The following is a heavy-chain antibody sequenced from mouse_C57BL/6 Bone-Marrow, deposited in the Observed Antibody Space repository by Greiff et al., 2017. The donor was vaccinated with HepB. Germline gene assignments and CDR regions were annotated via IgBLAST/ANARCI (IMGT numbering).Heavy chain of an antibody. CDR2: IYPGSGST. V-gene: IGHV1-55*01. CDR1: GYTFPSYW. D-gene: IGHD1-1*01. CDR3: ARVTTVVPIFDY. Sequence: QVQLQQPGAELVKPGASVKMSCKASGYTFPSYWITWVKQRPGQGLEWIGDIYPGSGSTNYNEKFKSKATLTVDTSSSTAYMQLSSLTSEDSAVYYCARVTTVVPIFDYWGQGTTLTVSS. J-gene: IGHJ2*01.